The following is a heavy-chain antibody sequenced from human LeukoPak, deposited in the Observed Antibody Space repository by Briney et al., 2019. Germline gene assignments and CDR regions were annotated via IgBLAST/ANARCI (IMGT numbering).Heavy chain of an antibody. J-gene: IGHJ4*02. CDR3: ARGGDAMGNGASFLDN. CDR2: IYYSGST. D-gene: IGHD3-16*01. CDR1: GGSISSYY. V-gene: IGHV4-59*01. Sequence: SETLSLTCTVSGGSISSYYWSWIRQPPGKGLEWIGYIYYSGSTNYNPSLKSRVRTSVDTSKKQFSLKLSSVTAADTAVYYCARGGDAMGNGASFLDNWGQGTLVTVSS.